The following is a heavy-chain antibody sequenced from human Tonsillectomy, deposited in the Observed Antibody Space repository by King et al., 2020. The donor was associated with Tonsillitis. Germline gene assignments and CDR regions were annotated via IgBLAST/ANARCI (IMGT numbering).Heavy chain of an antibody. CDR1: GGSISNYY. V-gene: IGHV4-4*07. CDR2: ISASGST. D-gene: IGHD6-19*01. J-gene: IGHJ6*02. CDR3: ARESAQQWLVYGDV. Sequence: VQLQESGPGLVKPSETLSLTCTVSGGSISNYYWTWIRQPAGEGLEWIGRISASGSTNYSPSLRSRVTMSVDTSKNQFSLKRSSVTAADTAVYYCARESAQQWLVYGDVWGQGTTVAVSS.